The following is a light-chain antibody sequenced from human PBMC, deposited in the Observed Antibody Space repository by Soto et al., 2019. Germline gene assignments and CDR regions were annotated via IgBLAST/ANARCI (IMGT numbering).Light chain of an antibody. Sequence: QSVLTQPASVSGSPGQSITISCTGTSSDVGGYNYVSWYQHHPGKAPKLILYEVSDRPSGVSNRFSGSKSGNTASLTISGLQAEDEADYYCSSYISRNIVVAFGGGTKVTVL. V-gene: IGLV2-14*01. J-gene: IGLJ2*01. CDR1: SSDVGGYNY. CDR2: EVS. CDR3: SSYISRNIVVA.